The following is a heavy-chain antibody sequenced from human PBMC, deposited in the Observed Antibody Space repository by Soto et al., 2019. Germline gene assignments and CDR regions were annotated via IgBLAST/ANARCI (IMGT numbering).Heavy chain of an antibody. D-gene: IGHD1-26*01. Sequence: LSLSFLACFFTFGIYAMSLVRQAPLKGLEWVSGISSSGSSTYYADSVKGRFTISRDNSKNTLYLQMSSLGAEDTAVYYCARPTGGSSYDPIDYWGQGALVTVSS. CDR3: ARPTGGSSYDPIDY. V-gene: IGHV3-23*01. CDR1: FFTFGIYA. J-gene: IGHJ4*02. CDR2: ISSSGSST.